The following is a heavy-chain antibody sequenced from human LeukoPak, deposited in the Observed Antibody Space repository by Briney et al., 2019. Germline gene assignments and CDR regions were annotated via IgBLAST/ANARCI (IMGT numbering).Heavy chain of an antibody. CDR2: ISWNSGSI. CDR3: AKDTAYYYMDV. Sequence: GGSLRLSCAASGFTFDDYAMHWVRQAPGKGLEWVSGISWNSGSIGYADSVKGRFTISRDNAKNSLYLQMNSLRAEDTALYYCAKDTAYYYMDVWGKGTTVTISS. CDR1: GFTFDDYA. J-gene: IGHJ6*03. V-gene: IGHV3-9*01.